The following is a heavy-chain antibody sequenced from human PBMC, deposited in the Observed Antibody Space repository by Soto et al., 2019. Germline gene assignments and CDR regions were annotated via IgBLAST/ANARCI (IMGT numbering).Heavy chain of an antibody. Sequence: ASVNVSCKASGYTLTSHYMHWVRQAPGQGLEWMGIINPSGGSTSYAQKFQGRVTISADKSISTAYLQWSSLKASDTAMYYCVNIGSSGWYGNYWGQGTLVTVSS. CDR3: VNIGSSGWYGNY. V-gene: IGHV1-46*03. CDR1: GYTLTSHY. D-gene: IGHD6-19*01. J-gene: IGHJ4*02. CDR2: INPSGGST.